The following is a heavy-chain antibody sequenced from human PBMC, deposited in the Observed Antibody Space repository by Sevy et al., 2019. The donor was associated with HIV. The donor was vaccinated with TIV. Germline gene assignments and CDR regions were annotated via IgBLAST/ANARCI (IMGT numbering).Heavy chain of an antibody. D-gene: IGHD3-22*01. Sequence: GGSLRLSCAASGFTFSSYAMSWVRQAPGKGLEWVSAISGSGGSTYYADSVKGRFTISRDYSKNTLYLQMNSLRAEDTAVYYCAKGLYYDSSGGYGRWGQGTLVTVSS. CDR1: GFTFSSYA. J-gene: IGHJ4*02. CDR3: AKGLYYDSSGGYGR. V-gene: IGHV3-23*01. CDR2: ISGSGGST.